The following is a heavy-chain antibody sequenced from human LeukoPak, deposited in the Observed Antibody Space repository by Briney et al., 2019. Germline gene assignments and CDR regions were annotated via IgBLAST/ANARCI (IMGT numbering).Heavy chain of an antibody. V-gene: IGHV4-59*01. Sequence: SETLSLTCTVSGGSISSYYWSWIRQPPGKGLEWIGYIYYSGSTNYNPSLKSRVTISVDTSKNQFSLKLSSVTAADTAVYYCARRKGIAVRGAPYFDYWGQGTLVTVSS. CDR3: ARRKGIAVRGAPYFDY. CDR1: GGSISSYY. J-gene: IGHJ4*02. D-gene: IGHD3-10*01. CDR2: IYYSGST.